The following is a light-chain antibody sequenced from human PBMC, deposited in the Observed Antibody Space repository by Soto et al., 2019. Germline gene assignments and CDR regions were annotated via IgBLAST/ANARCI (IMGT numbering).Light chain of an antibody. CDR1: SSDIGGYDF. CDR3: SSYSDTNIYV. V-gene: IGLV2-8*01. J-gene: IGLJ1*01. Sequence: QSALTQPPSASGSPGQAVTISCTGTSSDIGGYDFVSWYQVRPGEAPQLIIYNVNGRPSGVPRRFSGSKSGNTASLTVSGLQAVDEADYYCSSYSDTNIYVFGTGTQLTVL. CDR2: NVN.